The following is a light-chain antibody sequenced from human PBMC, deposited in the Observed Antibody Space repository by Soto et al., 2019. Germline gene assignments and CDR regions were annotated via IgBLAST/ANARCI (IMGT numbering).Light chain of an antibody. J-gene: IGLJ1*01. CDR1: SSDVGGYIY. CDR2: EVN. CDR3: TSYTSCSTLYG. V-gene: IGLV2-14*01. Sequence: QSALTQPASVSGSPRQAMTISCTGTSSDVGGYIYVSWYQQHAGKAPKLIIYEVNNRPSGVSNRISGSKSGNTASLTISGLQAEDEADYYCTSYTSCSTLYGLGSGTNATV.